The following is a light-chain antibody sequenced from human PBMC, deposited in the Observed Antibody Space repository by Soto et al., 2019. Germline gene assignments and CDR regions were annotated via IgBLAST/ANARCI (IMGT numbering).Light chain of an antibody. J-gene: IGLJ1*01. CDR3: FSYTSSNTYV. CDR1: SSDVGSYNV. CDR2: EVV. Sequence: QSALTQPASVSGSPGQSITISCTGTSSDVGSYNVVSWYQQHPGKAPKLIIYEVVNRPSGISHRFSGSKSDTTASLTISGLQAEDEGDYYCFSYTSSNTYVFGSGTKLTVL. V-gene: IGLV2-14*02.